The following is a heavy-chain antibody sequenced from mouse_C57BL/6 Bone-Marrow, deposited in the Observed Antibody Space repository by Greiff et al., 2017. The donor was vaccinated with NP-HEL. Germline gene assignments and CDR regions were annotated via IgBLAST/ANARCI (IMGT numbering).Heavy chain of an antibody. Sequence: QVQLQQSDAELVKPEASVKISCKVSGYTFTDHTIHWMKQRPEQGLEWIGYIYPRDGSTKYNEKFKGKATLTADKSSSTAYMQLNSLTSEDSAVYFCSYYYGSSYPAWFAYWGQGTLVTVSA. V-gene: IGHV1-78*01. J-gene: IGHJ3*01. CDR3: SYYYGSSYPAWFAY. CDR1: GYTFTDHT. CDR2: IYPRDGST. D-gene: IGHD1-1*01.